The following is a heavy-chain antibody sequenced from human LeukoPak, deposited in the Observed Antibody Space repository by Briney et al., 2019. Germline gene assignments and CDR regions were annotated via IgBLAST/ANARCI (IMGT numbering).Heavy chain of an antibody. CDR3: TSGASGSYYPYYFDY. V-gene: IGHV3-49*04. J-gene: IGHJ4*02. CDR2: IRSKAYGGTT. D-gene: IGHD1-26*01. CDR1: GFTFGDYA. Sequence: GGSLRLSCTASGFTFGDYAMSWVRQAPGKGLEWVGFIRSKAYGGTTEYAVSVKGRFTISRDDSKSIAYLQMNSLKTEDTAVYYCTSGASGSYYPYYFDYWGQGTLVTVSS.